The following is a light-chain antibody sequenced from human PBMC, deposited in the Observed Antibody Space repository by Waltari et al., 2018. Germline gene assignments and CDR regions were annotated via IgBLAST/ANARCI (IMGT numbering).Light chain of an antibody. CDR3: QQRSNWLT. CDR2: DAS. Sequence: EIGLTQSPATLSWSPGERAPLPCRASQRCSSYLAWYQQKPGQAPGLLIYDASNRATGLPARFSGSGSGTDFTLTISSLEPEDFAVYYCQQRSNWLTFGGGTKVEIK. V-gene: IGKV3-11*01. CDR1: QRCSSY. J-gene: IGKJ4*01.